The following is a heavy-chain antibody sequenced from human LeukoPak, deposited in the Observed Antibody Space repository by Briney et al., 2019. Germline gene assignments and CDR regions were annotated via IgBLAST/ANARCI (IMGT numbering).Heavy chain of an antibody. CDR2: ISGSGGST. J-gene: IGHJ4*02. Sequence: WGSLRLSCAASGFTFSSYAMSWVRQAPGKGLEWVSAISGSGGSTYYADSVKGRFTISRDNSKDTLYLQMNSLRAEDTAVYYCAKPYYYDSSGYYPTPFDYWGQGTLVTVSS. V-gene: IGHV3-23*01. D-gene: IGHD3-22*01. CDR3: AKPYYYDSSGYYPTPFDY. CDR1: GFTFSSYA.